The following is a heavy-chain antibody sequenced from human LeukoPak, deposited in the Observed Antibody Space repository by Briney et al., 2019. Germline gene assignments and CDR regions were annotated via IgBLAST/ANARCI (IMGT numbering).Heavy chain of an antibody. V-gene: IGHV1-8*02. CDR3: ARGPQNTFGGVIAPVA. CDR2: MNPNSGNT. J-gene: IGHJ5*02. Sequence: ASVKVSCKASGYTFTSYDINWVRQATGQGLEWMGWMNPNSGNTGYAQKFQGRVTMTRNTSISTAYMELSSLRSEDTAVYYCARGPQNTFGGVIAPVAWGQGTLVTVSS. D-gene: IGHD3-16*02. CDR1: GYTFTSYD.